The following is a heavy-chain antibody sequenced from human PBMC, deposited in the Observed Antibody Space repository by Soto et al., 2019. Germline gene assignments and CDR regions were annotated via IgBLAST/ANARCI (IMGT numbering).Heavy chain of an antibody. CDR2: ISWNSGSI. D-gene: IGHD3-3*01. J-gene: IGHJ6*02. V-gene: IGHV3-9*01. CDR3: AKDISDFWSGYYMGSFRYYYGMDV. Sequence: PGGSLRLSCAASGFTFDDYAMHWVRQAPGKGLEWVSGISWNSGSIGYADSVKGRFTISRDNAKNSLYLQMNSLRAEDTALYYCAKDISDFWSGYYMGSFRYYYGMDVWGQGTTVTVSS. CDR1: GFTFDDYA.